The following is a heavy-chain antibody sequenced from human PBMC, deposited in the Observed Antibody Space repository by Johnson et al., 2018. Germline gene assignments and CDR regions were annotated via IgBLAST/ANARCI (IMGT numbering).Heavy chain of an antibody. J-gene: IGHJ3*01. V-gene: IGHV4-59*11. CDR1: GVSLSLHQ. CDR2: LYDSGGT. Sequence: QVQLQESGPGLVKPSETLALISTVSGVSLSLHQWTWIRQPPAKGLEWTGALYDSGGTHYNPSLNSRVTIPLGASKNQFSLKLSSVTPADPAGYYGARESFSITAGNDGFDVWCQGTMVTVSS. CDR3: ARESFSITAGNDGFDV. D-gene: IGHD6-25*01.